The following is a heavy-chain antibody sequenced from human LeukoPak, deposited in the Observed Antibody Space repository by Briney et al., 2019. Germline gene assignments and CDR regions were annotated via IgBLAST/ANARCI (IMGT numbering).Heavy chain of an antibody. V-gene: IGHV3-15*01. Sequence: GGSLRLSCAASGLTFSKAWMTWVRQAPGKGLEWVGRTKSKTAGGTIEYAAPVRGRFTISRDDSKNTFYVQMNSLKTEDTAVYYCTTETFWGQGTLVTVSS. CDR3: TTETF. CDR2: TKSKTAGGTI. J-gene: IGHJ4*02. D-gene: IGHD3-16*01. CDR1: GLTFSKAW.